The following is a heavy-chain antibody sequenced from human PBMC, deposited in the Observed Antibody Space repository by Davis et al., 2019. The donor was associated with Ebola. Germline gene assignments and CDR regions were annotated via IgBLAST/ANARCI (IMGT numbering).Heavy chain of an antibody. D-gene: IGHD3-22*01. V-gene: IGHV1-2*04. CDR1: GFTLTGYY. Sequence: AASVKVSCKASGFTLTGYYIHWVRQAPGQGLEWMGWINPRTGDTKYAQKFLGWVSLTTDTSIRTSYMQLSNLKSDDTAVYFCARAEYFYDINDYFYYFDYWGQGTLVTVSS. CDR2: INPRTGDT. J-gene: IGHJ4*02. CDR3: ARAEYFYDINDYFYYFDY.